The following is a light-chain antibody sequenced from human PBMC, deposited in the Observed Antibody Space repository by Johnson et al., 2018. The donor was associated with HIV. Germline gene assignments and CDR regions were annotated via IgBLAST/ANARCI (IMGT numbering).Light chain of an antibody. CDR2: DNN. Sequence: QSVLTQPPSVSAAPGQKVDISCSGSSSNIESDYVSWYQQLPGTAPKLLIFDNNKRPSGIPDRFSGSKSGTSATLGITGLPTGYEADYYCGTWDSGLSGGLYLFGPGTKVTVL. V-gene: IGLV1-51*01. J-gene: IGLJ1*01. CDR3: GTWDSGLSGGLYL. CDR1: SSNIESDY.